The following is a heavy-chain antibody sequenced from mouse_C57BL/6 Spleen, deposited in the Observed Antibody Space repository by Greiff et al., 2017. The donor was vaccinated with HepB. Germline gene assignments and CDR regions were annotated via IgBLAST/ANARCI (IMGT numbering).Heavy chain of an antibody. CDR1: GFTFSSYG. CDR2: ISSGGSYT. D-gene: IGHD2-10*02. Sequence: EVKLVESGGDLVKPGGSLKLSCAASGFTFSSYGMSWVRQTPDKRLEWVATISSGGSYTYYPDSVKGRFTISRDNAKNTLYLQMSSLKSEDTAMYYCARQYGNYERYFDVWGTRTTVTVSS. V-gene: IGHV5-6*01. J-gene: IGHJ1*03. CDR3: ARQYGNYERYFDV.